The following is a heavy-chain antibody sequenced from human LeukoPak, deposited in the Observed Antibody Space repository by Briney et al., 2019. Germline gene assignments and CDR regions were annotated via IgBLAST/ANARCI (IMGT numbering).Heavy chain of an antibody. CDR1: GFTFSGYG. D-gene: IGHD3-10*01. J-gene: IGHJ4*02. CDR3: AKAIWVAATSSWFCLDY. V-gene: IGHV3-30*02. Sequence: GGSLGLSCAASGFTFSGYGMHWVRQAPGKGLEWVAFIHYDGARSYYADSVKGRFTISRDNSRNTLYLQMNSLRPEDTAVYYCAKAIWVAATSSWFCLDYWGQGTLVTVSS. CDR2: IHYDGARS.